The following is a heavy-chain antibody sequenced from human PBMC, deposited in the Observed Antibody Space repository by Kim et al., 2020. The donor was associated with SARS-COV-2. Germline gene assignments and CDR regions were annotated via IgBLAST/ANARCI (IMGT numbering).Heavy chain of an antibody. Sequence: ASVKVSCKASGYSFSDYYIHWVRQAPGQGLEWIGRIHSSSGDTRYTEKFRGRVTMSTDTSISTAFMELRGLISDDTAVYYCARTKTRDVVAITDYWGQGT. J-gene: IGHJ4*02. CDR1: GYSFSDYY. CDR3: ARTKTRDVVAITDY. V-gene: IGHV1-2*06. CDR2: IHSSSGDT. D-gene: IGHD2-15*01.